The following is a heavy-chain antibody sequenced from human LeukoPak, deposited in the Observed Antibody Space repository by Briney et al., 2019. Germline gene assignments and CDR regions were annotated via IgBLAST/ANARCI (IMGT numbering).Heavy chain of an antibody. V-gene: IGHV4-59*01. J-gene: IGHJ6*03. CDR3: ATIRSAYDYYYYYMDV. D-gene: IGHD3-3*01. CDR1: GGSISSYY. CDR2: IYYSGST. Sequence: NSSETLSLTCTVSGGSISSYYWNWIRQPPGKGLEWIGYIYYSGSTNYNPSLKSRVTISVDTSKNQFSLKLSSVTAADTAIYYCATIRSAYDYYYYYMDVWGKGTTVTVSS.